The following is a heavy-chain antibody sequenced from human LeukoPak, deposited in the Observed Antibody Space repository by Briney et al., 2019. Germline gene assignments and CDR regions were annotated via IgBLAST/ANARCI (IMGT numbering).Heavy chain of an antibody. Sequence: GGSLRLSCAASGFTFSSYAMSWVRQAPGKGLEWVSAISGSGGSTYYADSVKGRFTISRDNAKNSLYLQMNSLRAEDTAVYYCARDHRIDYGDYDDTYYYYGMDVWGQGTTVTVSS. CDR3: ARDHRIDYGDYDDTYYYYGMDV. CDR1: GFTFSSYA. V-gene: IGHV3-23*01. CDR2: ISGSGGST. J-gene: IGHJ6*02. D-gene: IGHD4-17*01.